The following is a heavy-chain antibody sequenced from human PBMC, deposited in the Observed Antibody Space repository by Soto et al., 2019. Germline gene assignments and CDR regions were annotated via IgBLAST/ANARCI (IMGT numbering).Heavy chain of an antibody. J-gene: IGHJ4*02. CDR3: AFSAYLYNFPPH. CDR2: ISAYNGNT. V-gene: IGHV1-18*01. CDR1: GYTFTSYG. D-gene: IGHD1-20*01. Sequence: QVQLVQSGAEVKKPGASVKVSCKASGYTFTSYGISWVRQAPGQGLEWMGWISAYNGNTNYAQKLQGRVIMTTDTSTSTAYMEPRSLRSDCTVYYYCAFSAYLYNFPPHWGQGTLVTVSS.